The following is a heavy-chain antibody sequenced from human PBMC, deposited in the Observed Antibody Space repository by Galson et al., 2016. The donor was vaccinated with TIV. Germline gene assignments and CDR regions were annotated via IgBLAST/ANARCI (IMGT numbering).Heavy chain of an antibody. D-gene: IGHD6-19*01. CDR3: GRAFYNNGWLIEY. V-gene: IGHV3-33*01. J-gene: IGHJ4*02. Sequence: LRLSCAASGFTFASYGMHWVRQAPGKGLEWVTLMWYDGSDKYYADSVKGRFTISRDNSKNTLYLQMNSLRAEDTATYYCGRAFYNNGWLIEYWGQGTLVTVSS. CDR2: MWYDGSDK. CDR1: GFTFASYG.